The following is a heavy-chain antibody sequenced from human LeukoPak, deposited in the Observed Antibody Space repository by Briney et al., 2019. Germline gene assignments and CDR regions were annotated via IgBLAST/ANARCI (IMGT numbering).Heavy chain of an antibody. CDR2: IRSKAYGGTT. V-gene: IGHV3-49*01. CDR1: GFTFSSYA. J-gene: IGHJ3*02. Sequence: GGSLRLSCAASGFTFSSYAMSWFRQAPGKGLEWVGFIRSKAYGGTTEYAASVKGRFTISRDGSKSIAYLQMNSLKTEDTAVYYCTREVNSGSYSTPVDHAFDIWGQGTMVTVSS. CDR3: TREVNSGSYSTPVDHAFDI. D-gene: IGHD1-26*01.